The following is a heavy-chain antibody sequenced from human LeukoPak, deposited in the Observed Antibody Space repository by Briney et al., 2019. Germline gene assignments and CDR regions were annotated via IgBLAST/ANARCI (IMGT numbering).Heavy chain of an antibody. CDR1: GFTFSSYG. D-gene: IGHD2-15*01. J-gene: IGHJ4*02. CDR2: ISYDGSNK. Sequence: PGRSLRLSCAASGFTFSSYGMHWVRQAPGKGLEWVAVISYDGSNKYYADSVKGRFTISRDNSENTLYLQMNSLRAEDTAVYYCAKDLRDIVVVVAATLHSSAFDYWGQGTLVTVSS. CDR3: AKDLRDIVVVVAATLHSSAFDY. V-gene: IGHV3-30*18.